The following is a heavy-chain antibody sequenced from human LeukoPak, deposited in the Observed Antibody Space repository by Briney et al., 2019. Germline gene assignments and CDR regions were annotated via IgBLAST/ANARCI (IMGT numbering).Heavy chain of an antibody. D-gene: IGHD3-10*01. Sequence: ASVKVSCKASGYTFTSYAMHWVRQAPGQRLEWMGWINAGNGNTKYSQEFQGRVTITRDTSASTAYIELSSLRSEDMAVYYCARGGSGSYHYYYYYMDVWGKGTTVTISS. V-gene: IGHV1-3*03. CDR3: ARGGSGSYHYYYYYMDV. CDR1: GYTFTSYA. CDR2: INAGNGNT. J-gene: IGHJ6*03.